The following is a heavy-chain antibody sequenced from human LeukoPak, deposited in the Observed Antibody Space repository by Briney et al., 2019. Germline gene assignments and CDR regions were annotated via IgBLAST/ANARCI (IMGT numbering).Heavy chain of an antibody. D-gene: IGHD3-10*01. V-gene: IGHV3-53*01. CDR3: AKGVGVRGIIPQTLGS. J-gene: IGHJ4*02. CDR1: GFTVTSDY. CDR2: IFSGGAT. Sequence: GGSLRLSCAASGFTVTSDYMTWVRHAPAKGLERVSVIFSGGATCFSDSLKRRFSICRHTSKNTLYLEMNSLRVEDTGVYCCAKGVGVRGIIPQTLGSWGQGTLVSVS.